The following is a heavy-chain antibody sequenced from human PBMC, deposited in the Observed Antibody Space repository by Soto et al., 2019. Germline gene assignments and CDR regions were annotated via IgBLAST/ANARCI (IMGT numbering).Heavy chain of an antibody. D-gene: IGHD6-13*01. CDR1: GDSFSSISAA. CDR3: AKEGSSSWPA. CDR2: TYYRSKWYN. Sequence: PSQTLSLTCAISGDSFSSISAAWNWIRQSPSRGLEWLGRTYYRSKWYNDYAVSVKSRISINPDTSKNQFSLQLNSVNSDDTAVYYCAKEGSSSWPAWGQGTLVTVSS. J-gene: IGHJ5*02. V-gene: IGHV6-1*01.